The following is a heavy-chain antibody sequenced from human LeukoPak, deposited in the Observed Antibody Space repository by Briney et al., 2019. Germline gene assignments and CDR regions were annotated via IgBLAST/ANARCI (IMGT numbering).Heavy chain of an antibody. CDR1: GGTFSSYA. V-gene: IGHV1-69*13. Sequence: ASVKVSCKASGGTFSSYAISWVRQAPGQGLEWMGGIIPIFGTANYAQKFQGRVTITADESTSTAYMELSSLRSEDTAVYYYARGTKFDWAFDYWGQGTLVAVSS. J-gene: IGHJ4*02. CDR2: IIPIFGTA. D-gene: IGHD3-9*01. CDR3: ARGTKFDWAFDY.